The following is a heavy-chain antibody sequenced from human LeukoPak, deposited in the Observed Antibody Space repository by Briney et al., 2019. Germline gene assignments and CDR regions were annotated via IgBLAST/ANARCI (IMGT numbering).Heavy chain of an antibody. Sequence: GGSLTLSCAASGFTLSSYGMHCVRQAPGKGLEWVAVIWYDGSNKYYADSVKGRFTISRDNSKNTLYLQMNSLRGEDAAVYYCAKVSERQERDYWGQGTLVTVSS. V-gene: IGHV3-33*06. CDR3: AKVSERQERDY. CDR1: GFTLSSYG. D-gene: IGHD1-1*01. J-gene: IGHJ4*02. CDR2: IWYDGSNK.